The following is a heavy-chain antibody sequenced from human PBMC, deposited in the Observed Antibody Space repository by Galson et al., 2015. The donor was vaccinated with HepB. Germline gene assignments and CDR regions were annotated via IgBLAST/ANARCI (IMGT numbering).Heavy chain of an antibody. CDR3: AQLGTGY. CDR1: GFTFETHS. D-gene: IGHD7-27*01. CDR2: IYSSSSST. J-gene: IGHJ4*02. Sequence: SLRLSCAASGFTFETHSMTWVRQAPGKGLEWVSLIYSSSSSTNYADFVRGRFTISRDTSKNTVYLQMSRLRADDTAIYYCAQLGTGYWGRGTLVTVSS. V-gene: IGHV3-23*05.